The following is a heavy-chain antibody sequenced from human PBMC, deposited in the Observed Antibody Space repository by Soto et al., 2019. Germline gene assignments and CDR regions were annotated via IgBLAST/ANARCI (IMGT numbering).Heavy chain of an antibody. CDR2: IIPIFGTA. J-gene: IGHJ6*02. CDR3: ARGITGTVSYYYGMDV. CDR1: GGTFSSYA. D-gene: IGHD1-20*01. Sequence: QVQLVQSGAEVKKPGSSVKVSCKASGGTFSSYAISWVRQAPGQGLEWMGGIIPIFGTANYAQKFQGRVTITADESTSTAYMEMRSLRSEDTAVYYCARGITGTVSYYYGMDVWGQGTTVTVSS. V-gene: IGHV1-69*12.